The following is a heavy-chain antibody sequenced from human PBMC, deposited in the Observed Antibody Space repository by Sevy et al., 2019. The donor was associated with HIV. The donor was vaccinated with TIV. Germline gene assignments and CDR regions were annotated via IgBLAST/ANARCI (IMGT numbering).Heavy chain of an antibody. CDR3: ARAGGDCYSKNECWFVS. CDR1: GFTFSAYS. V-gene: IGHV3-48*01. D-gene: IGHD2-21*01. Sequence: GGSLRLSCAASGFTFSAYSMNWVRRAPVKGLEWVSYVSSSSGTIDYADSVKGQFTISRDNAKSTLYLQMNGLRAEDTAVYYCARAGGDCYSKNECWFVSWGQGTLVTVSS. J-gene: IGHJ5*01. CDR2: VSSSSGTI.